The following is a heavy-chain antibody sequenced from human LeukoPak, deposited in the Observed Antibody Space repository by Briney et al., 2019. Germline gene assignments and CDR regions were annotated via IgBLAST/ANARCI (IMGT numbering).Heavy chain of an antibody. Sequence: GGSLRLSCAASGFTFSSYWMNWVRQAPGKGLEWVANIKQDGSEKYYVDSVKGRFTISRDNAKNSLYLQMNSLRAEDTAVYYCARDMKIAAAGPFATKHYYYYGMDVWGQGTTVTVSS. J-gene: IGHJ6*02. CDR3: ARDMKIAAAGPFATKHYYYYGMDV. CDR2: IKQDGSEK. V-gene: IGHV3-7*01. CDR1: GFTFSSYW. D-gene: IGHD6-13*01.